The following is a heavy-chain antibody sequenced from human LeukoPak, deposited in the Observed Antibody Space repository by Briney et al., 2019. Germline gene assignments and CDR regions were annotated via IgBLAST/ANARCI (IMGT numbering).Heavy chain of an antibody. J-gene: IGHJ4*02. CDR1: GFTFTNYA. D-gene: IGHD3-10*01. CDR2: ISGGGGNT. Sequence: GGSLRLSCAASGFTFTNYAMSWIRQAPGKGLEWVSAISGGGGNTDYADSVKGRFTISRDNSKNTVFLQMNSLRAEDTGVYYCAKFMVRGVIIPYYFDYWGQGTLVTVSS. CDR3: AKFMVRGVIIPYYFDY. V-gene: IGHV3-23*01.